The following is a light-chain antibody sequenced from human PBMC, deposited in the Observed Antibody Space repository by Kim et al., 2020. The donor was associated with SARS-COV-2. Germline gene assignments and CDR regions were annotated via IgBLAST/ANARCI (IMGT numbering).Light chain of an antibody. J-gene: IGKJ1*01. CDR2: DAS. Sequence: ASGGDNVTGTCRASQGISTYLAWFQQRPGKAPKSLIYDASTLQSGVPSKFSGSSSGTDFTLTISSLQPGDFATYYCQQYYSYPPTFGQGTKVDIK. CDR1: QGISTY. CDR3: QQYYSYPPT. V-gene: IGKV1-16*02.